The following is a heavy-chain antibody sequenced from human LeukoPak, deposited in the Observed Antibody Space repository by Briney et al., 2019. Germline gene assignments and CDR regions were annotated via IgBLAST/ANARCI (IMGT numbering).Heavy chain of an antibody. CDR3: ARKPLSGGYGGTIDY. CDR2: INNDGVST. CDR1: GFTLSSYW. J-gene: IGHJ4*02. D-gene: IGHD5-12*01. Sequence: AGGSLRLSCATSGFTLSSYWMHWVRQVPGKGLEWLSRINNDGVSTSYADSVKGRFTISRDNAKNTLYLRVNSLRAEDTAIYYCARKPLSGGYGGTIDYWGQGTLVTVSS. V-gene: IGHV3-74*01.